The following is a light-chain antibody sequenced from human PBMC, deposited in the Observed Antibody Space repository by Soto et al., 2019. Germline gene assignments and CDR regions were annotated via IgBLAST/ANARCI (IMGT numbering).Light chain of an antibody. Sequence: DIQMTQPPSSLSASVGDRVSITCRASHSIRSHLNWYQHKPGKAHKVLIYAASSLQGGVPSRFSGSGSGTDFTLTMKRLHPEDFATYYCQQSFASPLTFGPGTKVNIK. V-gene: IGKV1-39*01. CDR3: QQSFASPLT. CDR2: AAS. J-gene: IGKJ3*01. CDR1: HSIRSH.